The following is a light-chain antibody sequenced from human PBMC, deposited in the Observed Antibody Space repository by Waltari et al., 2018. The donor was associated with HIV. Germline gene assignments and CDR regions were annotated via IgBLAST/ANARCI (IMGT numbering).Light chain of an antibody. V-gene: IGLV1-47*01. J-gene: IGLJ2*01. CDR2: RDK. CDR3: AAWDDRLSGL. Sequence: QSVLPQPPSASGTPGQRVTISCSGGSSNIGLYHVYWYQQFPGTAPKLLIYRDKQRPPVVPDRFSGSKSGTSASLVISGLRSEDEADYYCAAWDDRLSGLFGGGTKVTVL. CDR1: SSNIGLYH.